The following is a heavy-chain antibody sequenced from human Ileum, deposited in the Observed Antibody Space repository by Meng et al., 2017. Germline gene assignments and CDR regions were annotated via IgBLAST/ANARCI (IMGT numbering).Heavy chain of an antibody. CDR3: ARTPLYSGSYYFDP. V-gene: IGHV4-61*03. J-gene: IGHJ4*02. D-gene: IGHD1-26*01. CDR2: VYYSGPA. Sequence: VSCHGLVRPWEAWSLPSTVSVASVCSVLHSRRWIRQPTGKGLEWIGYVYYSGPADCNPSLKSQLSISIDTSKNHFSLKLSSVTAADTAVYYCARTPLYSGSYYFDPWGQGALVTVSS. CDR1: VASVCSVLHS.